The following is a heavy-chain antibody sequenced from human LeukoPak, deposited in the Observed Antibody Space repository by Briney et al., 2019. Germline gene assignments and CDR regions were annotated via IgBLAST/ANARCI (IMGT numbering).Heavy chain of an antibody. CDR2: FNPSGSST. D-gene: IGHD1-26*01. Sequence: ASVKLSCKASGYTITSYYMHWVRQAPGQGLEWMGIFNPSGSSTTYAQKFQGRVTMTRDTSTSIVYMELSSLGSEDTAVYYCARAGENYYDFYYWGQGTLVTVSS. V-gene: IGHV1-46*01. J-gene: IGHJ4*02. CDR3: ARAGENYYDFYY. CDR1: GYTITSYY.